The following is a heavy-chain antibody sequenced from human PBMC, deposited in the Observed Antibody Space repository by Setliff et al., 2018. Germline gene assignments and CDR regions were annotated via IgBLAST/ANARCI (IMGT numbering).Heavy chain of an antibody. CDR3: ARHLSYSGETMDV. CDR1: GGAIDNRYY. CDR2: INYSGSS. Sequence: SETLSLTCAVSGGAIDNRYYWGWIRQPPGKGLDWIGNINYSGSSYYNPSLKSRVTISVGTSKKYFFLNLTSVTAADTAVYYCARHLSYSGETMDVWGKGTTGTSP. J-gene: IGHJ6*03. V-gene: IGHV4-39*01. D-gene: IGHD5-12*01.